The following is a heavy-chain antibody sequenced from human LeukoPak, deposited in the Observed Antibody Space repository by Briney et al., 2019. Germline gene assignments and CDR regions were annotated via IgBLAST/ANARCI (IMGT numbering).Heavy chain of an antibody. V-gene: IGHV3-23*01. CDR3: AKGELAVAGIVY. CDR2: ISGSGGST. J-gene: IGHJ4*02. D-gene: IGHD6-19*01. Sequence: GGSLRLSCAASGFTFSSYAMSWVRQAPGKGLEWVSAISGSGGSTYYADFVKGRFTISRDNSKSTLYLQMNSLRGEDTAVYYCAKGELAVAGIVYWGQGTPVTVSS. CDR1: GFTFSSYA.